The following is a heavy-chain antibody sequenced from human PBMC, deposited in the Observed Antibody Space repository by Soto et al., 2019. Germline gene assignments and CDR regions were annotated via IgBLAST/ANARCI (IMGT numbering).Heavy chain of an antibody. CDR1: GFTLSNYG. CDR3: AKGLYSTDWFNYFDP. V-gene: IGHV3-30*18. D-gene: IGHD6-19*01. Sequence: QVQLLESGGGVVQPGRSLILSCAASGFTLSNYGMHWVRQAPGRGLEWVAMISHDGDQQYYIDSVKRRFTISRDNSKNTLYLQMNNLSPEDTALYRCAKGLYSTDWFNYFDPWGQGTLVTVSS. CDR2: ISHDGDQQ. J-gene: IGHJ5*02.